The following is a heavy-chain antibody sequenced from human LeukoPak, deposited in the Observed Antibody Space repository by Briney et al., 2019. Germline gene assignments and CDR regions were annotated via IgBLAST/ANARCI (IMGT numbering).Heavy chain of an antibody. CDR2: ISDSGDYT. V-gene: IGHV3-23*01. J-gene: IGHJ4*02. CDR1: GFTFSSYA. D-gene: IGHD2-8*01. Sequence: GGSLTLSCAGSGFTFSSYAMSWVRQAPGQGLEWVSVISDSGDYTSYADSVRGRFTISRDNSRNTLYLQMISLRPEDAAVYYCAKDTSIGKYCTNGVCSPFDYWGQGTLVTVSS. CDR3: AKDTSIGKYCTNGVCSPFDY.